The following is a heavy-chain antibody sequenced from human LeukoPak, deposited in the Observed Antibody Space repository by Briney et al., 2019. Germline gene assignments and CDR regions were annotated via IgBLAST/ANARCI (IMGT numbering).Heavy chain of an antibody. CDR2: IYYSGNT. CDR3: ARYPTAMVSFDY. CDR1: SSYS. D-gene: IGHD5-18*01. J-gene: IGHJ4*02. Sequence: SSYSMNWVRQSPGKGLEWIASIYYSGNTYYNPSLESRVTISVDTSKNQFSLRLSFLTAADTAVYYCARYPTAMVSFDYWGQGTLVTVSS. V-gene: IGHV4-39*01.